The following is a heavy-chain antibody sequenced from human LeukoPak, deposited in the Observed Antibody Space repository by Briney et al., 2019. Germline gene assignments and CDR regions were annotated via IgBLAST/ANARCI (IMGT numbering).Heavy chain of an antibody. J-gene: IGHJ5*02. CDR2: IDPSDSYT. CDR3: ARTPNHSSWYKWFDP. Sequence: PGESLRISCKGSGYRFTSYWVIWVRQMPGKGLEWMGAIDPSDSYTEYSPSFQGHVTISADKSISTAYLQWSSLTASDTAMYYCARTPNHSSWYKWFDPWGQGTLVTVSS. V-gene: IGHV5-10-1*01. D-gene: IGHD6-13*01. CDR1: GYRFTSYW.